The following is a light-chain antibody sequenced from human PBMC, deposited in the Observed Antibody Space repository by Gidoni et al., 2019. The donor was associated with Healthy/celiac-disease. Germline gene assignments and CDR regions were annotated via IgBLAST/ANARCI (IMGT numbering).Light chain of an antibody. CDR1: QSVSSY. CDR2: DAS. CDR3: QQRSNWPT. V-gene: IGKV3-11*01. J-gene: IGKJ4*01. Sequence: EIVLTQSQATLSLSPGERATLSCRASQSVSSYLAWYQQKPGQAPRLLIYDASNRATGIPARFSGSVSGTDFTLTISSLEPEDFAVYYCQQRSNWPTFGGGTKVEIK.